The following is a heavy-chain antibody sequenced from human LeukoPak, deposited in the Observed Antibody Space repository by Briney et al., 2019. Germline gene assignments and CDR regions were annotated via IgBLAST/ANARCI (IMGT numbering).Heavy chain of an antibody. J-gene: IGHJ4*02. Sequence: ASVKVSCKASGYTFTGYYMHWVRQAPGQGLEWMGWINPNSGGTNYAQKFQGRVTMTRDTSISTAYMELSRLRSDDTAVYYCARVGGPYSSSWSGTQFDYWGQGTLVTVSS. V-gene: IGHV1-2*02. CDR3: ARVGGPYSSSWSGTQFDY. CDR2: INPNSGGT. D-gene: IGHD6-13*01. CDR1: GYTFTGYY.